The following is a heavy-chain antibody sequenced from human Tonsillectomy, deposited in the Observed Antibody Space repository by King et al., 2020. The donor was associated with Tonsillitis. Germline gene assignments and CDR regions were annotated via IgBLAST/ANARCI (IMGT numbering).Heavy chain of an antibody. V-gene: IGHV1-18*01. CDR1: GYTFTNYG. D-gene: IGHD3-3*01. Sequence: QLVQSGAEVKKPGASVKVSCKASGYTFTNYGISWVRQAPGQGLEWMGWISVYNGNTNYAQKLQGRVTMTTDTSTSTAYMELRSLRSDDRAVYYCARALFLSGYPRDAIDIWGQGTMVTVSS. J-gene: IGHJ3*02. CDR2: ISVYNGNT. CDR3: ARALFLSGYPRDAIDI.